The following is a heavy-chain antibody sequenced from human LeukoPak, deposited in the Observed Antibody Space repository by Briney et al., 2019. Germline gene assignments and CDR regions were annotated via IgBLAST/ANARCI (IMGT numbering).Heavy chain of an antibody. J-gene: IGHJ4*02. CDR2: INGFNGDT. CDR3: ARAGATVTSHFDC. Sequence: ASVKVSCKASGYTFNTYGISWVRQAPGQGLEWMGWINGFNGDTNYAQNLQGRVTMTTDTSTSTAYMELRSLTSDDTAVYYCARAGATVTSHFDCWGQGTLVTVSS. D-gene: IGHD4-17*01. V-gene: IGHV1-18*01. CDR1: GYTFNTYG.